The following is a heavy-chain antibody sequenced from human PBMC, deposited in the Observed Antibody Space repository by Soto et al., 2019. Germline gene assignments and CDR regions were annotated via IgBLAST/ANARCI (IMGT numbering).Heavy chain of an antibody. CDR3: ASKAYLPGMVSL. D-gene: IGHD5-18*01. V-gene: IGHV3-23*01. CDR1: GFAFSSYA. CDR2: ISGSGGST. J-gene: IGHJ4*02. Sequence: EVQLLESGGGLVQPGGSLRLSCAASGFAFSSYAMSWVRQAPGKGLEWVSAISGSGGSTYYADSVKGRFTISRDNSKNTLYLQMNSLRAEDTAVYYCASKAYLPGMVSLGGQGTLVTVSS.